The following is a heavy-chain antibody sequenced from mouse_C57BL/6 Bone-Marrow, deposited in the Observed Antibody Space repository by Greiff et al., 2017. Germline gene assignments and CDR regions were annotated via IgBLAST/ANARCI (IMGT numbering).Heavy chain of an antibody. Sequence: EVHLVESEGGLVQPGSSMKLSCTASGFTFSDYYMAWVRQVPEKGLEWVANINYDGSSTYYLEALKSRFIISRDNAKNILYLQMSSLKSEDTATYYCARGYYGSSCYFDYWGQGTTLTVSS. V-gene: IGHV5-16*01. CDR2: INYDGSST. CDR3: ARGYYGSSCYFDY. CDR1: GFTFSDYY. D-gene: IGHD1-1*01. J-gene: IGHJ2*01.